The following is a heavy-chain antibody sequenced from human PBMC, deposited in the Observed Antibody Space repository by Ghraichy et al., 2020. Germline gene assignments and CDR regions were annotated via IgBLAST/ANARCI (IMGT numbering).Heavy chain of an antibody. CDR1: GYIFTDYF. D-gene: IGHD1-26*01. CDR2: ISPNTGGT. V-gene: IGHV1-2*02. CDR3: ARVIGLRGIVGSTRAFDV. Sequence: ASVKVSCKASGYIFTDYFVHWVRQAPGQGLEWMGWISPNTGGTNFAQKFQDRVTLTRDTSINTAYMELSSLRSDDTAVYYCARVIGLRGIVGSTRAFDVWGQGTMVIVTS. J-gene: IGHJ3*01.